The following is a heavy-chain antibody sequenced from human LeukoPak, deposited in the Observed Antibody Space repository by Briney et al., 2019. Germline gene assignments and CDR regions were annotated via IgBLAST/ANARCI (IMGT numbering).Heavy chain of an antibody. CDR3: ASESGSYPGYFDY. J-gene: IGHJ4*02. CDR2: IIPIFGTA. V-gene: IGHV1-69*05. CDR1: GGTFSSYA. D-gene: IGHD1-26*01. Sequence: GASVKVSCKASGGTFSSYAISWVRQAPGQGLEGMGGIIPIFGTANYAQKFQGRVTITTDESTSTAYMELSSLRSEDTAVYYCASESGSYPGYFDYWGQGTLVTVSS.